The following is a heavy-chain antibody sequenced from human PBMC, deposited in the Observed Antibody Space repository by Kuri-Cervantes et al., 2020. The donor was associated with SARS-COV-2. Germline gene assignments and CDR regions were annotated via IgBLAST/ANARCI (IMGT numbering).Heavy chain of an antibody. Sequence: SQTLSLTCAVYVGSFRGYYWCSIRQPPGKGLEWIGEINHSGSTIYNLSPKSRVTISVDTSKNQFSLKLSSVTAADTAVYYCASRSRYYDGSGYPKGYYWGQGTLVTVSS. J-gene: IGHJ4*02. V-gene: IGHV4-34*01. CDR1: VGSFRGYY. D-gene: IGHD3-22*01. CDR2: INHSGST. CDR3: ASRSRYYDGSGYPKGYY.